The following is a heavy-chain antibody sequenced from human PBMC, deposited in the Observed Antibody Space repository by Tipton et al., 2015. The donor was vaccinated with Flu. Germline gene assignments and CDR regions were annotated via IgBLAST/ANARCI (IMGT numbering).Heavy chain of an antibody. CDR3: SRDMDPTSTTYRLDY. D-gene: IGHD2-2*01. CDR2: IHSDGST. V-gene: IGHV3-66*01. J-gene: IGHJ4*02. Sequence: SLRLSCEVSGFIVSNNYMGWVRQAPGKGLEWVSSIHSDGSTHYADFVKGRLVISRDTSKNTVYLQMNSLTAEDTAVYYCSRDMDPTSTTYRLDYWGQGTLVTVSS. CDR1: GFIVSNNY.